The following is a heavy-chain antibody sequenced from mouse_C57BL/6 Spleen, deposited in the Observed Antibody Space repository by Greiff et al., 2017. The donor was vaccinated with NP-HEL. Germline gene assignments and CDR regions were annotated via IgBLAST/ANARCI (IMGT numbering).Heavy chain of an antibody. Sequence: VQLQQSGAELVKPGASVKMSCKASGYTFTSYWITWVKQRPGQGLEWIGDIYPGSGSTNYNEKFKGKATLTVDTSSSTAYMQRSSLTSEDSAVYYGGRNDGRPAWFAYWGQGTLVTVSA. D-gene: IGHD2-12*01. V-gene: IGHV1-55*01. CDR1: GYTFTSYW. CDR2: IYPGSGST. J-gene: IGHJ3*01. CDR3: GRNDGRPAWFAY.